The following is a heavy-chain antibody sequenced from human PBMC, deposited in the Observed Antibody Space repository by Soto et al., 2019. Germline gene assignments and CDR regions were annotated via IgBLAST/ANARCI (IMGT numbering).Heavy chain of an antibody. V-gene: IGHV1-3*01. CDR3: ARAHYDILTGYSLNWFDP. CDR1: GYSFTSYA. CDR2: INAGNGNT. D-gene: IGHD3-9*01. J-gene: IGHJ5*02. Sequence: ASVKVSCKAAGYSFTSYAMHWVRQAPGQRLEWMGWINAGNGNTKYSQKFQGRVTITRDTSASTAYMELSSLRPEDTAVYYCARAHYDILTGYSLNWFDPWGQGTLVTVSS.